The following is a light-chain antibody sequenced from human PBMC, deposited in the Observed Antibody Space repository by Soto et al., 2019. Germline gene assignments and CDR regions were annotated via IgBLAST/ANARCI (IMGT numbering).Light chain of an antibody. J-gene: IGLJ1*01. V-gene: IGLV2-14*01. CDR1: TSDVGAYND. Sequence: QSALTQPASVSGSPGQSIAISCTGTTSDVGAYNDVSWYQQHPGKAPKLMIYQVSNRPSGVSNRYSGSKSGNTASLTISGLQAEDEADYCCSSYTTITTYVFGTGTKLTVL. CDR3: SSYTTITTYV. CDR2: QVS.